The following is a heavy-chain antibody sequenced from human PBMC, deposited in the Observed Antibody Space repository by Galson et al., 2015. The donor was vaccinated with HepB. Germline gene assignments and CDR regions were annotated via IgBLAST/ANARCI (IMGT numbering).Heavy chain of an antibody. CDR3: ARERDYEVRFDY. D-gene: IGHD4-17*01. V-gene: IGHV3-33*08. CDR1: GFTFSSYG. J-gene: IGHJ4*02. Sequence: SLRLSCAASGFTFSSYGMHWVRQAPGKGLEWVAVIWYDGSNKYYADSVKGRFTISRDNSKNTLYLQMNSLRAEDTAVYYCARERDYEVRFDYWGQGTLVTVSS. CDR2: IWYDGSNK.